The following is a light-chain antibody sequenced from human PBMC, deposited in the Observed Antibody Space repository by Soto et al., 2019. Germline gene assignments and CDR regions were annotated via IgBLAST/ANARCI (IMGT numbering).Light chain of an antibody. CDR1: QSISSY. J-gene: IGKJ1*01. V-gene: IGKV1-39*01. CDR2: AAS. Sequence: DIQMTQSPSSMSPSVGARVTITCRASQSISSYLNWYQQKPGKAPKLLIYAASSLQSGVPSRFSGSGSGTNFTLAISSLQSEDFAVYYCQQYAYWPETFGQGTKVDIK. CDR3: QQYAYWPET.